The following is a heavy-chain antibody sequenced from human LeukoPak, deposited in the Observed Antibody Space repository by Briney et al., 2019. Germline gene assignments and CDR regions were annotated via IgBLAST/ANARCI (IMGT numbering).Heavy chain of an antibody. D-gene: IGHD3-16*02. CDR3: ARGDPHDYVWGSYRWDAFDI. CDR2: IYYSGST. J-gene: IGHJ3*02. CDR1: GGSISSYY. Sequence: SETLSLTCTVSGGSISSYYWSWIRQPPGKGLEWIGYIYYSGSTNCNPSLKSRVTISVDTSKNQFSLKLSSVTAADTAVYYCARGDPHDYVWGSYRWDAFDIWGQGTMVTVSS. V-gene: IGHV4-59*01.